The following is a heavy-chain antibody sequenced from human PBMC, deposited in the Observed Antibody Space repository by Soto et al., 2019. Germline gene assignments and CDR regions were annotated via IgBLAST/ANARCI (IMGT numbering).Heavy chain of an antibody. CDR2: ISAYNGNT. V-gene: IGHV1-18*01. J-gene: IGHJ5*02. CDR1: GYTFTSYG. CDR3: AREPSYYDILTGYYSTWFDP. D-gene: IGHD3-9*01. Sequence: ASVKVSCKASGYTFTSYGISWVRQAPGQGLEWMGWISAYNGNTNYAQKLRGRVTMTTDTSTSTAYMELRSLRSDDTAVYYCAREPSYYDILTGYYSTWFDPWGQGTLVTVSS.